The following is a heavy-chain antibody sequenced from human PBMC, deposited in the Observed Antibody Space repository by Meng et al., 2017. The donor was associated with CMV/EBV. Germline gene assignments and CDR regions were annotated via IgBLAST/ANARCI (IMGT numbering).Heavy chain of an antibody. Sequence: GESLKISCKGSGYSFTSYWIGWVRQMPGKGLEWMGIIYPGDSDTRYSPSFQGQVTISVDKYISTAYLQWSTLKASDTAMYYCARLGIVSSAVGLAFDVWGQGTMVTVSS. D-gene: IGHD5/OR15-5a*01. V-gene: IGHV5-51*01. CDR2: IYPGDSDT. CDR3: ARLGIVSSAVGLAFDV. J-gene: IGHJ3*01. CDR1: GYSFTSYW.